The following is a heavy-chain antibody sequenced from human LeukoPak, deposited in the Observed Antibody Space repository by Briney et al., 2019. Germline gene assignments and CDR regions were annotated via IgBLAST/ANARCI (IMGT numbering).Heavy chain of an antibody. Sequence: GRSLRLSCAASGFTFSSYGMHWVRQAPGKGLEWVAVISYDGSNKYYADSVKGRFTISRDNSKNTLYLQMNSLRAEDTAVYYCAIQAGDFDYWGQGTLVTASS. CDR1: GFTFSSYG. CDR2: ISYDGSNK. D-gene: IGHD4-17*01. CDR3: AIQAGDFDY. V-gene: IGHV3-30*03. J-gene: IGHJ4*02.